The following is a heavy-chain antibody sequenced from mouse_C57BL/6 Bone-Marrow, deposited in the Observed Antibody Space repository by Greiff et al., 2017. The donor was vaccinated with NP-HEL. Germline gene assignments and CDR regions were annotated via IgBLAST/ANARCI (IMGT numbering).Heavy chain of an antibody. D-gene: IGHD2-4*01. CDR2: ISDGGSYT. J-gene: IGHJ4*01. CDR1: GFTFSSYA. CDR3: ARAYYDVDYAMDY. V-gene: IGHV5-4*01. Sequence: EVQRVESGGGLVKPGGSLKLSCAASGFTFSSYAMSWVRQTPEKRLEWVATISDGGSYTYYPDNVKGRFTISRDNAKNNLYLQMSHLKSEDTAMYYCARAYYDVDYAMDYWGQGTSVTVSS.